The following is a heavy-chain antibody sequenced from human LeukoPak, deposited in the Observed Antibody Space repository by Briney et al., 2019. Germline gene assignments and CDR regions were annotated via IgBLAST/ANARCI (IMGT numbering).Heavy chain of an antibody. Sequence: GGSLRLSCAASGFTFSSYAMSWVRQAPGKGLEWVAAISNSGGDTFYSDSGKGRFTIARDNSKNTLYLQMDSLRVDDTAVYYCAQQLGYCSGGTCYFTYWGQGTLVTVSS. CDR3: AQQLGYCSGGTCYFTY. CDR1: GFTFSSYA. J-gene: IGHJ1*01. V-gene: IGHV3-23*01. D-gene: IGHD2-15*01. CDR2: ISNSGGDT.